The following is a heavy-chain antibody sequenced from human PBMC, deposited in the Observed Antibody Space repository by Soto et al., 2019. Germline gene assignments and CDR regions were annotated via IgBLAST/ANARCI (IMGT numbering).Heavy chain of an antibody. Sequence: QVQLQQWGAGLLKPSETLSLTCAVSGGSFSGYYWCWIRQPPGKGLEWIGEINNSGSTNYNPSLQSRVTISVDTSKNQFSLKLSSVSAADTAGYYCARVTGRYYYGMDVWRQGTTVTVSS. CDR1: GGSFSGYY. CDR2: INNSGST. V-gene: IGHV4-34*01. J-gene: IGHJ6*02. CDR3: ARVTGRYYYGMDV.